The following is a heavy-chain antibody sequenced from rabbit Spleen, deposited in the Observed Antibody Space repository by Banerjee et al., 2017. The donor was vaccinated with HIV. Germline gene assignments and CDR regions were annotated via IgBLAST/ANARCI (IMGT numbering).Heavy chain of an antibody. Sequence: QSLEESGGDLVKPGASLTLTCTASGVSFTISSYMCWIRQAPGKGQEWIACINTATAKAVYANWAKGRFTISTTSSTTVTLQMTSLTAADTATYFCARDAGTSFSTYGMDLWGPGTLVTVS. J-gene: IGHJ6*01. CDR2: INTATAKA. CDR1: GVSFTISSY. D-gene: IGHD8-1*01. V-gene: IGHV1S40*01. CDR3: ARDAGTSFSTYGMDL.